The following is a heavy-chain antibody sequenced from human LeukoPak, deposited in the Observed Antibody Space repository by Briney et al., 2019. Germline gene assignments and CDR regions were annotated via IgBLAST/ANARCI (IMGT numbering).Heavy chain of an antibody. CDR1: GGSFSGYY. J-gene: IGHJ4*02. CDR3: AKSGGYGLIDY. CDR2: INHSGST. Sequence: EASETLSLTCAVYGGSFSGYYWSWIRQPPGKGLEWIGEINHSGSTNYNASLQSRVTISIETSKNQISLRLNSVTAADTAMYYCAKSGGYGLIDYWGQGTLVTVSS. D-gene: IGHD1-26*01. V-gene: IGHV4-34*01.